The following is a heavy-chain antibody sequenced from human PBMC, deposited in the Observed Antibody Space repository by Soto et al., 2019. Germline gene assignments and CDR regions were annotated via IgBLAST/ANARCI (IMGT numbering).Heavy chain of an antibody. CDR2: IYSGGST. D-gene: IGHD3-22*01. CDR1: GFTVSSNY. J-gene: IGHJ3*02. V-gene: IGHV3-53*01. Sequence: PGGSLRLSCAASGFTVSSNYMSWVRQAPGKGLGWVSVIYSGGSTYYADSVKGRFTISRDNSKNTLYLQMNSLRAEDTAVYYCARELYDSSGYSRLWGAFDIWGQGTMVTVSS. CDR3: ARELYDSSGYSRLWGAFDI.